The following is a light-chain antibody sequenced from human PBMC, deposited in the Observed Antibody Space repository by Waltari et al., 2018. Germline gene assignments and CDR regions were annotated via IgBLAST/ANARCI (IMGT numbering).Light chain of an antibody. CDR3: QQYSSPPWT. J-gene: IGKJ1*01. V-gene: IGKV4-1*01. CDR2: WAS. Sequence: DIVMTQSPDSLAVSLGERATINCKSSQSVFYSSNNENYLAWYQQRPGQPPKLLIYWASTRESGVPDLCSGSGSGTDFTLTISSLQAEDVAVYYCQQYSSPPWTFGQGTKVEIK. CDR1: QSVFYSSNNENY.